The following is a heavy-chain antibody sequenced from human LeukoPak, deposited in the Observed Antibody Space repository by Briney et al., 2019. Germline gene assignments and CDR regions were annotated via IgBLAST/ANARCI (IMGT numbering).Heavy chain of an antibody. J-gene: IGHJ4*02. D-gene: IGHD1-26*01. CDR1: GGSISSYY. CDR3: ARLPGTWEGGY. V-gene: IGHV4-59*08. Sequence: PSETLSLTCTVSGGSISSYYWSWIRQPPGKGLEWIGYIYYSGSTNYNPSLKSRVTISVDTSKNQFSLKLSSVTAADTAVYYCARLPGTWEGGYWGQGTLVTVSS. CDR2: IYYSGST.